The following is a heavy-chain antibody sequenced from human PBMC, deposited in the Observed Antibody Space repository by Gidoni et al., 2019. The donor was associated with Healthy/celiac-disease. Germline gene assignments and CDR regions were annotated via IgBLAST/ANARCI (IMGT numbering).Heavy chain of an antibody. CDR1: GGSLSSSSYY. D-gene: IGHD3-22*01. CDR3: ARQERYYDSSDQFDY. V-gene: IGHV4-39*01. J-gene: IGHJ4*02. Sequence: QLQLQASGPGLVKPSETLSLTCTVSGGSLSSSSYYWGWIRQPPGKGLEWIGSIYYSGSTYYNPSLKSRVTISVDTSKNQFSLKLSSVTAADTAVYYCARQERYYDSSDQFDYWGQGTLVTVSS. CDR2: IYYSGST.